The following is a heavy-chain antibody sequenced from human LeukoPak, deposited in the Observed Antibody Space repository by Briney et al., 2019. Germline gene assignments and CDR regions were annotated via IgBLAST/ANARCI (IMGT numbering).Heavy chain of an antibody. V-gene: IGHV4-61*02. D-gene: IGHD2-2*01. CDR2: IYTSGST. Sequence: SETLSLTCTVSGGSISSGSYYWSWLRPPAGTGLEWVGRIYTSGSTNYNPSLKSRLTIAVDTSKNQFSLKLSSATAADTAVYYCARFAPLVVPAAMNAFDIWGQGTMVTVSS. CDR3: ARFAPLVVPAAMNAFDI. J-gene: IGHJ3*02. CDR1: GGSISSGSYY.